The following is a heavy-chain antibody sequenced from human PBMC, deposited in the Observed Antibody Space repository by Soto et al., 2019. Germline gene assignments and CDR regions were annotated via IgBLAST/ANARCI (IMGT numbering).Heavy chain of an antibody. CDR1: GGSFSGYY. J-gene: IGHJ4*02. V-gene: IGHV4-34*01. Sequence: PSETLSLTCAVYGGSFSGYYWSWIRQPPGKGLEWIGEINHSGSTNYNPSLKSRVTISVDTSKNQFSLKLSSVTAADTAVYYCARGGAGIVATIPYFDYWGQGTLVTVSS. CDR2: INHSGST. CDR3: ARGGAGIVATIPYFDY. D-gene: IGHD5-12*01.